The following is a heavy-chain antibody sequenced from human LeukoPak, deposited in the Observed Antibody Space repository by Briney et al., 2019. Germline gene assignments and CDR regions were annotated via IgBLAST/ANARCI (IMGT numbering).Heavy chain of an antibody. Sequence: GGSLRLSCAASGFTFSSYAMSWVRQAPGKGLEWVSVIYSGGSTYYADSVKGRFTISRDNSKNTLYLQMNSLRAEDTAVCYCARVLGPYYFDYRGQGTLVTVSS. D-gene: IGHD3-3*01. V-gene: IGHV3-66*01. CDR1: GFTFSSYA. J-gene: IGHJ4*02. CDR2: IYSGGST. CDR3: ARVLGPYYFDY.